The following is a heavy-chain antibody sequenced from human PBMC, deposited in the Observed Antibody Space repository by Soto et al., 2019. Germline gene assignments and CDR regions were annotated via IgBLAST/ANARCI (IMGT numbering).Heavy chain of an antibody. CDR2: IYYSGGT. V-gene: IGHV4-30-4*08. J-gene: IGHJ6*02. D-gene: IGHD3-10*01. CDR3: ARHRRSGSYYNPHYYYGMDV. CDR1: GGSSSGGGGC. Sequence: LCVTWTVAGGSSSGGGGCRSWIHKPPGKGLEWIGYIYYSGGTYYNPSLKSRVTISVDTSKNQFSLKLSSVTAADTAVYYCARHRRSGSYYNPHYYYGMDVWGQGTTVTVSS.